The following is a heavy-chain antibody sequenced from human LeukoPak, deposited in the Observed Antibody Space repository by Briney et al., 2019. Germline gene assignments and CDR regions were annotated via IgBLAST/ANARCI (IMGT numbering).Heavy chain of an antibody. Sequence: PSETLSLTCTVSGYSISSGFYWGWIRQPPGKGLEWIGSIYHSGSTYYNPSLKSRVTISVDTSKNQFSLKVSSVTAADTAMYYCARGRDYDDYGSFEFWGQGILVTVSS. J-gene: IGHJ4*02. V-gene: IGHV4-38-2*02. D-gene: IGHD4-17*01. CDR2: IYHSGST. CDR3: ARGRDYDDYGSFEF. CDR1: GYSISSGFY.